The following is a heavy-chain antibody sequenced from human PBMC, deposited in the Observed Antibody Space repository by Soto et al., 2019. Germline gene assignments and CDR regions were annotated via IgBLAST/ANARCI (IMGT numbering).Heavy chain of an antibody. Sequence: QVQLVQSGAEVKKPGSSVKVSCTASGDIFSGYSISWVRQAPGQGLEWMGGIIPLFGSTNYAPKFQGRVTITADQSTNTGYMELSSLKSEATAVYYCARDPGTGYEAGDYWGQGTRVTVSS. D-gene: IGHD5-12*01. CDR2: IIPLFGST. CDR1: GDIFSGYS. J-gene: IGHJ4*02. V-gene: IGHV1-69*12. CDR3: ARDPGTGYEAGDY.